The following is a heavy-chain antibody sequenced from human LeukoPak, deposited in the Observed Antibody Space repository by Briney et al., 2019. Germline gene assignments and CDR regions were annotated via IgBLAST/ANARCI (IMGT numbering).Heavy chain of an antibody. D-gene: IGHD5-18*01. J-gene: IGHJ5*02. CDR3: ARGEYSSRLSFSWFDP. CDR1: GGSISSSNW. V-gene: IGHV4-4*02. Sequence: PSGTLSLTCAVSGGSISSSNWWSWVRQPPGKGLEWIGEIYHSGSTNYNPSLKSRVTISVDTSKNQFSLKLSSVTAADTAVYYCARGEYSSRLSFSWFDPWGQGTLVTVSS. CDR2: IYHSGST.